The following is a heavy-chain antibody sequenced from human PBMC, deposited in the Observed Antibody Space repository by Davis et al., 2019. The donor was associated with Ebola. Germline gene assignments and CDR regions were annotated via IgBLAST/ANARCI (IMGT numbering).Heavy chain of an antibody. Sequence: PGGSLRLSCTASGFTFGDYAMSWFRQAPGKGLEWVGFIRSKAYGGTTEYAASVKGRFTISRDDSKSIAYLQMNSLKTEDTAVYYCTSPEIVVVPAAKGYWGQGTLVTVSS. V-gene: IGHV3-49*03. D-gene: IGHD2-2*01. CDR2: IRSKAYGGTT. J-gene: IGHJ4*02. CDR1: GFTFGDYA. CDR3: TSPEIVVVPAAKGY.